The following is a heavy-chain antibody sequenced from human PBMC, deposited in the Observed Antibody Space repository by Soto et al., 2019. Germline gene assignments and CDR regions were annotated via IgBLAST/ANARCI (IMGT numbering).Heavy chain of an antibody. CDR3: ARDRYYDFWSGYLCQNWFAP. CDR2: ISYDGSNK. Sequence: PLGSLRLSCAASGFTFSSYAMHWVRQGPGKGLEWVAVISYDGSNKYYADSVKGRFTISRDNSKNTLYLQMNSLRAEDTAVYYCARDRYYDFWSGYLCQNWFAPWGQGTLVTVAS. J-gene: IGHJ5*02. CDR1: GFTFSSYA. V-gene: IGHV3-30-3*01. D-gene: IGHD3-3*01.